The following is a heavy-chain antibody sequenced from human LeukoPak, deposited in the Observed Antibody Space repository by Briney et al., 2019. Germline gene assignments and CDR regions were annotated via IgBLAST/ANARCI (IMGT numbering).Heavy chain of an antibody. Sequence: GGSLRLSCAASGFTFSSHAMSWVRQAPGKGLEWVLSFSGSGGSTYYADSVKGRFTISRDNSKNTLYLQMNSLTAEDTAVHYCVRAHHPGGWFDPWGQGTLVTVSS. V-gene: IGHV3-23*01. CDR2: FSGSGGST. CDR1: GFTFSSHA. CDR3: VRAHHPGGWFDP. D-gene: IGHD3-10*01. J-gene: IGHJ5*02.